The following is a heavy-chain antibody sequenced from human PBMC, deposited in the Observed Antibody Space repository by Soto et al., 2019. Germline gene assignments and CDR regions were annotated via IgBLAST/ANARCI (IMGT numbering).Heavy chain of an antibody. J-gene: IGHJ4*01. Sequence: PGGALRLSWVASGFDFDNFEMNWVRQAPGRGPEWLSYIHGGGTVYYADSVKGRFTISRDNSKNSLYLQMNSLRADDTAVYFCVRGMNPLFGGQGTLVTVSS. CDR2: IHGGGTV. CDR3: VRGMNPLF. V-gene: IGHV3-48*03. CDR1: GFDFDNFE.